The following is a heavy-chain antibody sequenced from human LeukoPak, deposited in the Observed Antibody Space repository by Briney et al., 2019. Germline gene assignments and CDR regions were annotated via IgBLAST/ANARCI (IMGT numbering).Heavy chain of an antibody. CDR1: AESFSGYY. D-gene: IGHD3-10*01. Sequence: SETLSLTCAVNAESFSGYYWTWIRQPPGKGLEWIGEMNHSGSTNPIPTLKSRVTISVDTSKNQLSLKLTSVTAADTAVYYCARGRGSYYADWGQGTLVTVSS. CDR2: MNHSGST. V-gene: IGHV4-34*01. CDR3: ARGRGSYYAD. J-gene: IGHJ4*02.